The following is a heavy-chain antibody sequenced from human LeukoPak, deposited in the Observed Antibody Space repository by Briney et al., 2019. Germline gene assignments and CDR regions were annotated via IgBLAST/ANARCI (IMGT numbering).Heavy chain of an antibody. CDR1: GYTFPSYD. CDR2: LNPNSGNT. D-gene: IGHD1-26*01. Sequence: GASVNPSCNLPGYTFPSYDINWVRQATGHGLEWVGWLNPNSGNTGYAQKFQGRLTMTRSASINTAYMELHSLTSEDTAVFYCARSSVGARRRIDYWGQGTMVTVSS. J-gene: IGHJ4*02. V-gene: IGHV1-8*01. CDR3: ARSSVGARRRIDY.